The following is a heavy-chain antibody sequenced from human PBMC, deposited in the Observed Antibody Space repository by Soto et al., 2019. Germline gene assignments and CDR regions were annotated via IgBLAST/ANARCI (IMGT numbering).Heavy chain of an antibody. D-gene: IGHD2-2*01. V-gene: IGHV3-53*01. CDR2: IYSGGAT. J-gene: IGHJ4*02. CDR1: GFSVSTSH. Sequence: PGGSLRLSCAAAGFSVSTSHISWVRQAPGKGLEWVSVIYSGGATHYADSVKGRFTIARDNSKNTLYLQMNSLRAEDTAVYYCAKGGLVPAAIDYWGQGTLVTVSS. CDR3: AKGGLVPAAIDY.